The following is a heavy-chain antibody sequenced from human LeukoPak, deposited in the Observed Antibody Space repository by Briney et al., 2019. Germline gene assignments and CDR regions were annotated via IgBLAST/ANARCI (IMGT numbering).Heavy chain of an antibody. CDR3: ASTVAGGYSLYYFDY. Sequence: ASVKVSCKASGYTFTSYYMHWVRQATGQGLEWMGIINPSGGSTSYAQKFQGRVTMTRDTSTSTVYMELSSLRSEDTAVYYCASTVAGGYSLYYFDYRGQGTLVTVSS. J-gene: IGHJ4*02. D-gene: IGHD3-22*01. V-gene: IGHV1-46*03. CDR1: GYTFTSYY. CDR2: INPSGGST.